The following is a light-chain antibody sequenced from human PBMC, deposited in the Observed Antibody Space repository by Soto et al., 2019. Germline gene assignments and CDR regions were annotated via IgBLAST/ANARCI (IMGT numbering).Light chain of an antibody. CDR2: HAS. J-gene: IGKJ1*01. Sequence: DIQMTQSPSTLTTSVEYGVTFTCRASQSIDRWLAWYQQRPGKAPKILIYHASSLETGVPSRFSGSGSETEFTLTISSLQPDDFATYYCQHYNSYGTFGQGTKVDIK. CDR3: QHYNSYGT. CDR1: QSIDRW. V-gene: IGKV1-5*01.